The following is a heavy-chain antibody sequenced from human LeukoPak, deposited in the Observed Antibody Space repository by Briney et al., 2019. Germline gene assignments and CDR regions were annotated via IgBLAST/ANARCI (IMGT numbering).Heavy chain of an antibody. CDR1: GYTFTGYY. J-gene: IGHJ6*03. D-gene: IGHD3-16*02. CDR3: ARADYDYVWGSYRYMGYYYYYMDV. V-gene: IGHV1-2*02. Sequence: GASVKVSCKASGYTFTGYYMHWVRQAPGQGLEWMGWINPNSGGTNYAQKFQGRVTMTRDTSISTAYMELSRLRSDDTAVYYCARADYDYVWGSYRYMGYYYYYMDVWGKGTTVTVSS. CDR2: INPNSGGT.